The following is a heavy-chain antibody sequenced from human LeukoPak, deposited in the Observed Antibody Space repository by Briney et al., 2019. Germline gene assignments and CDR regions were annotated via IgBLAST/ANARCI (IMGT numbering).Heavy chain of an antibody. V-gene: IGHV4-39*07. J-gene: IGHJ4*02. CDR3: ARDQSFYGSGPIDY. Sequence: PSETLSLTCTVSGGSISSSSYYWGWIRQPPGTGLEWIGNIYYSGSTYYNPSLKSRVTISVDTSKNQFSLKVSSVTAADTAVYYCARDQSFYGSGPIDYWGQGTLVTVSS. CDR1: GGSISSSSYY. D-gene: IGHD3-10*01. CDR2: IYYSGST.